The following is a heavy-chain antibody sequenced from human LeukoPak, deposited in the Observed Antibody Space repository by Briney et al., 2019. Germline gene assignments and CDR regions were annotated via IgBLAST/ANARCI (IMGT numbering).Heavy chain of an antibody. CDR1: GYTFTSYG. V-gene: IGHV1-18*01. D-gene: IGHD4-17*01. Sequence: ASVTVSCKASGYTFTSYGISWVRQAPGQGLEWMGWISAYNGNTNYAQKLQGRVTMTTDTSTSTAYMELRSLRSDDTAVYYCASSSHGDYEYYFDYWGQGTLVTVSS. J-gene: IGHJ4*02. CDR3: ASSSHGDYEYYFDY. CDR2: ISAYNGNT.